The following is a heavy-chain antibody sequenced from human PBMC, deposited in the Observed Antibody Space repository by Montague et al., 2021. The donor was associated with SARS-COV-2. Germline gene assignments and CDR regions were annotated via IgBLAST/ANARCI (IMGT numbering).Heavy chain of an antibody. CDR3: ASGRAYYYDSSGYGYLDY. V-gene: IGHV5-51*03. J-gene: IGHJ4*02. D-gene: IGHD3-22*01. CDR2: IYPGDSDT. Sequence: QSVAEVKTPGESLKISCKGSGYSFTSYWIGWVRQMPGKGLEWMGIIYPGDSDTRYSPSFQGQVTISADKSISTAYLQWSSLKASDTAMYYCASGRAYYYDSSGYGYLDYWGQGALVTVSS. CDR1: GYSFTSYW.